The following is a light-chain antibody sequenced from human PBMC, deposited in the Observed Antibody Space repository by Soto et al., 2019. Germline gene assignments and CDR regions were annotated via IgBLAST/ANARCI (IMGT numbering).Light chain of an antibody. CDR2: EVS. V-gene: IGLV2-14*01. CDR3: SSYTDSSAFVV. J-gene: IGLJ1*01. CDR1: SSDIGGYDY. Sequence: QSALTQPASVSGSPGQSITLSCTGTSSDIGGYDYVSWYQQHPGKAPNLMIYEVSNRPSGVSNRFSGSKSGNTASLTISGLQAEDEADYYCSSYTDSSAFVVFGTGTKVTVL.